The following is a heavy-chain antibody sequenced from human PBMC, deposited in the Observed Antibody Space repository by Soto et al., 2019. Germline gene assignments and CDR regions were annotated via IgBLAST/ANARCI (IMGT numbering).Heavy chain of an antibody. V-gene: IGHV3-48*03. CDR3: ARRLYSNYGGEDGMDV. CDR1: GFTFSSYE. Sequence: PVGSLRLSCAAPGFTFSSYEMNWVRQAPGKGLEWVSYISSSGSTIYYADSVKGRFTISRDNAKNSLYLQMNSLRAEDTAVYYCARRLYSNYGGEDGMDVWGQGTTVTVSS. D-gene: IGHD4-4*01. CDR2: ISSSGSTI. J-gene: IGHJ6*02.